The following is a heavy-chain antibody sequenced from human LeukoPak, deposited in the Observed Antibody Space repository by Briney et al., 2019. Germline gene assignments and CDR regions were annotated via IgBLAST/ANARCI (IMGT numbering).Heavy chain of an antibody. CDR2: IYPGDSDT. V-gene: IGHV5-51*01. CDR1: GYSFTTYR. D-gene: IGHD3-22*01. J-gene: IGHJ4*02. CDR3: ARSNYYDSYTNY. Sequence: KPGESLKISCKGSGYSFTTYRIAWVRQMPGKGLEWMGIIYPGDSDTRYSPSFQGQVTISADKSISTAYLQWSSLKASDTAMYYCARSNYYDSYTNYWGQGTLVTVSS.